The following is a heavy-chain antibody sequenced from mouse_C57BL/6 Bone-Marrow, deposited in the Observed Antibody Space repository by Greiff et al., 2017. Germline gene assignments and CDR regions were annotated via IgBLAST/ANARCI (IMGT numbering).Heavy chain of an antibody. V-gene: IGHV1-82*01. J-gene: IGHJ3*01. CDR1: GYAFSSSW. Sequence: QVQLQQSGPELVKPGASVKISCKASGYAFSSSWMNWVKQRPGKGLEWIGRIYPGDGDTNYKGKFKGKATLTADKSSITAYMQLSSLTSEDTAVYFCAMFAYWGQGTLVTVSA. CDR3: AMFAY. CDR2: IYPGDGDT.